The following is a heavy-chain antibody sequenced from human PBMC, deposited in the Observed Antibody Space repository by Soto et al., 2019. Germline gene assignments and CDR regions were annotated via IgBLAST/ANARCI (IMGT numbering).Heavy chain of an antibody. J-gene: IGHJ6*02. V-gene: IGHV3-33*01. Sequence: QVQLVESGGGVVQPGRSLRLSCAASGFTFSSYGMHWVRQAPGKGLEWVAGIWYDGSNKYYADSVKGRFTISRDNSKITLDLQMNSLRAEDTAVYYCARDRDHCSSTSCPIWGYYYYYGMDVWGQGTTVTVSS. CDR3: ARDRDHCSSTSCPIWGYYYYYGMDV. D-gene: IGHD2-2*01. CDR2: IWYDGSNK. CDR1: GFTFSSYG.